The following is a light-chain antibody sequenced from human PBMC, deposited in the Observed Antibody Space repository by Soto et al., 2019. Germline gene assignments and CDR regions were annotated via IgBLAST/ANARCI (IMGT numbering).Light chain of an antibody. V-gene: IGKV1-8*01. Sequence: AIRMTQSPSSFSASTGDRVTITCRASQDISSYLAWYQQKPGKAPKLLIYAAYTLQSGVPFRFSGSGSGTAFTLTINSLQSEDFATYYCQQYFSYPRMFGQGTNVEI. J-gene: IGKJ1*01. CDR3: QQYFSYPRM. CDR1: QDISSY. CDR2: AAY.